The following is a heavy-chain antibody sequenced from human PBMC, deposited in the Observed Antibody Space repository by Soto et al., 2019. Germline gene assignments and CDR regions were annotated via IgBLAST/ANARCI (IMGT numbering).Heavy chain of an antibody. V-gene: IGHV1-69*13. D-gene: IGHD1-1*01. CDR2: IIPVFGTT. Sequence: SVKVSCKASGGTFSSYAISWLRQAPGQGLEWMGGIIPVFGTTNYEQNFQGRVTISADGSTSTAYMELSSLRSADTSVYYCATSYPSIFIGTPARNNYYYAMDVSGRLTTVTVCS. CDR3: ATSYPSIFIGTPARNNYYYAMDV. CDR1: GGTFSSYA. J-gene: IGHJ6*02.